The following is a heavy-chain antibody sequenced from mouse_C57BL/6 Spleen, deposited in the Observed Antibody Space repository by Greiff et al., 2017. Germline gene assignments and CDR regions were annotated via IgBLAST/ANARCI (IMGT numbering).Heavy chain of an antibody. J-gene: IGHJ3*01. CDR3: TRGAVTTRSPWFAY. D-gene: IGHD2-2*01. V-gene: IGHV5-9-1*02. CDR1: GFTFSSYA. CDR2: ISSGGDYI. Sequence: EVMLVESGEGLVKPGGSLKLSCAASGFTFSSYAMSWVRQTPEKRLEWVAYISSGGDYIYYADTVKGRFTISRDNARNTLYLQMSSLKSEDTAMYYCTRGAVTTRSPWFAYWGQGTLVTVSA.